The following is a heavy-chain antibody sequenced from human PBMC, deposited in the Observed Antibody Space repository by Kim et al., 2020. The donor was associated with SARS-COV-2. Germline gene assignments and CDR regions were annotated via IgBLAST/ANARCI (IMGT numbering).Heavy chain of an antibody. CDR2: INSDGSST. CDR3: ARAGSIFLTRPYYYGMDV. J-gene: IGHJ6*02. Sequence: GGSLRLSCAASGFTFSSYWMHWVRQAPGKGLVWVSRINSDGSSTSYADSVKGRFTISRDNAKNTLYLQMNSLRAEDTAVYYCARAGSIFLTRPYYYGMDVWGQGTTVTVSS. D-gene: IGHD3-9*01. V-gene: IGHV3-74*01. CDR1: GFTFSSYW.